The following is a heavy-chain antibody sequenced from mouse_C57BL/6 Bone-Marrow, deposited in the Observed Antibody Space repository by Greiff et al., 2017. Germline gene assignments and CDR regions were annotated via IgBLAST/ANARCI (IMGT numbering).Heavy chain of an antibody. CDR1: GYTFTDYN. D-gene: IGHD2-4*01. V-gene: IGHV1-18*01. CDR3: ARGDYDERVWYFGV. J-gene: IGHJ1*03. CDR2: INPNNGGT. Sequence: VQLQQSGPELVKPGASVKIPCKASGYTFTDYNMDWVKQSHGKSLEWIGDINPNNGGTIYNQKFKGKATLTVDKSSSTAYMELRSLTSEDAAVYYCARGDYDERVWYFGVWGTVTTVTVS.